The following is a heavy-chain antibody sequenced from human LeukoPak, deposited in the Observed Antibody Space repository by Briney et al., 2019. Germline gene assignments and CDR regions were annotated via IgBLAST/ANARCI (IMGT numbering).Heavy chain of an antibody. J-gene: IGHJ3*02. CDR2: ISSSSSYI. Sequence: GGSLRLSCAASGFTFSSYSMNWVRQAPGKGLEWVSSISSSSSYIYYADSVKGRFTISRDNAKNSLYLLMNSLRAEDTAVYYCAREGDYDAFDIWGQGTMVTVSS. D-gene: IGHD4-17*01. CDR3: AREGDYDAFDI. V-gene: IGHV3-21*01. CDR1: GFTFSSYS.